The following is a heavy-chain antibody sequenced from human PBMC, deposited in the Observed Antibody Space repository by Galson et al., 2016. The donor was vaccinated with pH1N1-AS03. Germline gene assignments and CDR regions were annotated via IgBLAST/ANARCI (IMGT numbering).Heavy chain of an antibody. CDR3: ARFQFQFTFDH. V-gene: IGHV3-7*03. CDR2: IKQDGSEI. J-gene: IGHJ4*02. Sequence: SLRLSCAASGFIYNNYWMSWVRQAPGKGLEWVANIKQDGSEIHYADSVRGRFTISRDNAKSSLYLQMYSLRADDTAVYFCARFQFQFTFDHWGQGNLVTVSS. CDR1: GFIYNNYW. D-gene: IGHD5-24*01.